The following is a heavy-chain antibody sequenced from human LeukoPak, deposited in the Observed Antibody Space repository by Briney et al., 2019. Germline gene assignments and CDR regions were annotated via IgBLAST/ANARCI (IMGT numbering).Heavy chain of an antibody. J-gene: IGHJ3*02. CDR3: ARGKYGSGSYYKPRFAFDI. CDR1: GGSFSGYY. Sequence: SETLSLTCAVYGGSFSGYYWSWIRQPPGKGLEWIGEINHSGSTNYNPSLKSRVTISVDTSKNQFSLKLSSVTAADTAVYYCARGKYGSGSYYKPRFAFDIWGQGTMVTVSS. D-gene: IGHD3-10*01. V-gene: IGHV4-34*01. CDR2: INHSGST.